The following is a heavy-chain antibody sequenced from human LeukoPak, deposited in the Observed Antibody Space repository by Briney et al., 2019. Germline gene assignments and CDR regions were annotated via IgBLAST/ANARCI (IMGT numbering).Heavy chain of an antibody. CDR3: AREKQLQYYFDY. J-gene: IGHJ4*02. V-gene: IGHV3-30*04. Sequence: PGGSLRLSCAASGFTFSSYAMHWVRQAPGKGLEWVAVISYDGSNKYYADSVKGRFTISRDNAKSTLYLQMNSLRAEDTAVYYCAREKQLQYYFDYWGQGTLVTVSS. CDR1: GFTFSSYA. CDR2: ISYDGSNK. D-gene: IGHD6-6*01.